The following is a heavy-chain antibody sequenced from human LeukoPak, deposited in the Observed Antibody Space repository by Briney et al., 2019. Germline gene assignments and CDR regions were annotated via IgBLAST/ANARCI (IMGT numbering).Heavy chain of an antibody. CDR1: GYTFTSYY. J-gene: IGHJ6*03. CDR2: INPSGGST. CDR3: ARDQLPVVAAPKSRYYYYYMDV. V-gene: IGHV1-46*01. Sequence: ASVKVSCKASGYTFTSYYMHWVRQAPGPGLEWMGIINPSGGSTSYAQKFQGRVTMTRDTSTSTVYMELSSLRSEDTAVYYCARDQLPVVAAPKSRYYYYYMDVWGKGTTVTVSS. D-gene: IGHD2-15*01.